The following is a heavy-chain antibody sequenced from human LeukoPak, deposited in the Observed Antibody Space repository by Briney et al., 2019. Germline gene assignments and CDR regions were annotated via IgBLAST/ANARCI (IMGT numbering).Heavy chain of an antibody. CDR2: IYSSGST. J-gene: IGHJ4*02. D-gene: IGHD4-23*01. Sequence: PSETLSLTCTVSGGSINSYYRSWIRQPAGKGLEWIGRIYSSGSTNYNPSLKSRVSMSVDTSKNQFSLKLTSVTAADTAVYYCARGGKATVVTMWGQGILVTVSS. V-gene: IGHV4-4*07. CDR3: ARGGKATVVTM. CDR1: GGSINSYY.